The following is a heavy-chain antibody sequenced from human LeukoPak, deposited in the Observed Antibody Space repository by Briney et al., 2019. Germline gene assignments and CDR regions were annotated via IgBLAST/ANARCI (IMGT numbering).Heavy chain of an antibody. Sequence: TGGSLRLSCAASGFTFSSYAMSWVRQAPGKGLEWVSYISSSGSTIYYADSVKGRFTISRDNAKNSLYLQMNSLRAEDTAVYYCARAMSGVRGDPFDYWGQGTLVTVSS. J-gene: IGHJ4*02. CDR1: GFTFSSYA. V-gene: IGHV3-48*04. D-gene: IGHD3-10*01. CDR3: ARAMSGVRGDPFDY. CDR2: ISSSGSTI.